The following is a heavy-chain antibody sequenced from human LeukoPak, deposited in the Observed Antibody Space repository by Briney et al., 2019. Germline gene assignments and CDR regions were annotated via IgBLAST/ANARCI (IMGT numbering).Heavy chain of an antibody. Sequence: SETLSLTCSVSGDSVSRSDSYWDWIRQPPGKGLEWIGTIYYSGRTYYSPSLKSRVTMSVDPSNNQFSLNLRSVTAADTALYYCASPSRNRYYFDYWGQGTLVTVSS. J-gene: IGHJ4*02. V-gene: IGHV4-39*01. CDR3: ASPSRNRYYFDY. CDR2: IYYSGRT. CDR1: GDSVSRSDSY. D-gene: IGHD1-14*01.